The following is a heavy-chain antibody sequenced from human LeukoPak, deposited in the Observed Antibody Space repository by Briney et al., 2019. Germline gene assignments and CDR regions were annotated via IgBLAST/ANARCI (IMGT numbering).Heavy chain of an antibody. J-gene: IGHJ3*02. CDR3: ARDCRKLEYSSSCRGDAFDI. CDR1: GGTFSSYA. CDR2: IIPIFGTA. Sequence: VASVKVSCKASGGTFSSYAISWVRQAPGQGLEWMGGIIPIFGTANYAQKFQGRVTITADESTSTAYMELSSLRSEDTAVYYCARDCRKLEYSSSCRGDAFDIWGQGTMVTVSS. D-gene: IGHD6-6*01. V-gene: IGHV1-69*13.